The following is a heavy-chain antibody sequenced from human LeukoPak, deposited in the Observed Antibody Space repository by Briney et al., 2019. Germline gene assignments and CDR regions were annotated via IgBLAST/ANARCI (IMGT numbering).Heavy chain of an antibody. CDR3: ARGLHSDYYYYGMDV. D-gene: IGHD4-11*01. CDR1: GGSISSYY. Sequence: SETLSLTCTVSGGSISSYYWSWIRQPPGKGLEWIGYIYYSGSTYYNPSLKSRVTISVDTSKNQFSLKLSSVTAADTAVYYCARGLHSDYYYYGMDVWGQGTTVTVSS. V-gene: IGHV4-59*12. CDR2: IYYSGST. J-gene: IGHJ6*02.